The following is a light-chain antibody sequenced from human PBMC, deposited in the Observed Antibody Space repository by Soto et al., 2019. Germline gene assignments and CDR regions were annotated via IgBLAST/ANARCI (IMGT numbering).Light chain of an antibody. CDR1: ISDVGSHNL. CDR2: EVN. Sequence: QSVLTQPASVSGSPGQSITISCTGTISDVGSHNLVSWYQQHPDKAPKLIIYEVNERPSGVSSCFSGSKSGNTASLTVSGLQPDDEADYHCCSFAGSNPFPYVFGTGTKVTV. J-gene: IGLJ1*01. CDR3: CSFAGSNPFPYV. V-gene: IGLV2-23*02.